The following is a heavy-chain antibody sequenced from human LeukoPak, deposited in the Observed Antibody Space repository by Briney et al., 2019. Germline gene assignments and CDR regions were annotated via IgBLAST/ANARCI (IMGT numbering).Heavy chain of an antibody. CDR3: ATFHYDILTGYSLFDY. CDR2: IDPSDSYT. D-gene: IGHD3-9*01. V-gene: IGHV5-10-1*01. J-gene: IGHJ4*02. CDR1: GYSFTSYW. Sequence: GESLKTSCKGSGYSFTSYWISLVRQMPGKGLEWMGRIDPSDSYTNYSPSFQGHVTISADKSISTAYLQWSSLKASDTAMYYCATFHYDILTGYSLFDYWGQGTLVTVSS.